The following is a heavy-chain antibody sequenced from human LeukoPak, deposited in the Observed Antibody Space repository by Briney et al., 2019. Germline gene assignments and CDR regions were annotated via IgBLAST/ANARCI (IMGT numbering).Heavy chain of an antibody. V-gene: IGHV3-13*01. Sequence: GGSLRLSCAASEFTFSSYDMHWVRQGTGKGLEWVSAIDTAGYTYYPGSVKGRFTISRENAKNSLYLQMDSLRVEDTAVYYCAREGWDLNALDIWGQGTMVTVSP. CDR3: AREGWDLNALDI. J-gene: IGHJ3*02. CDR2: IDTAGYT. D-gene: IGHD1-26*01. CDR1: EFTFSSYD.